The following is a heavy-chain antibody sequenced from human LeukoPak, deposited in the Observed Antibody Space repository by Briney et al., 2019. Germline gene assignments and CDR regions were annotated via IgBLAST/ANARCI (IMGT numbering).Heavy chain of an antibody. CDR3: AKDRGDYYDSSGYYSGGFDI. J-gene: IGHJ3*02. Sequence: GGSLRLSCSASGFTFSSYGMHWVRQAPGKGLEWVAVISYDGSNKYYADSVKGRFTISRDNSKNTLYLQMNSLRAEDTAVYYCAKDRGDYYDSSGYYSGGFDIWGQGTMVTVSS. V-gene: IGHV3-30*18. D-gene: IGHD3-22*01. CDR1: GFTFSSYG. CDR2: ISYDGSNK.